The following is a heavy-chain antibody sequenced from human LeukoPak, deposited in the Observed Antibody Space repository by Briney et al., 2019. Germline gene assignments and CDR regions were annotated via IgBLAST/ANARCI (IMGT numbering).Heavy chain of an antibody. Sequence: SETLSLTCSVSGGSISTYYWTWIRQPPGKGLEWIGYIYYSGSTNYNPSLKSRVTISVDTSKNQFSLKLSSVTAADTAVYYCARHPKIFDYWGQGTLVTVSS. CDR2: IYYSGST. J-gene: IGHJ4*02. V-gene: IGHV4-59*08. CDR3: ARHPKIFDY. CDR1: GGSISTYY.